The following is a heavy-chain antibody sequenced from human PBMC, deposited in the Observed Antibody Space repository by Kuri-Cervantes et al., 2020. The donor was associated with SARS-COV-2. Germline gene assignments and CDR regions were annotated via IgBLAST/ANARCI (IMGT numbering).Heavy chain of an antibody. CDR3: ARGGTYYYDRSGFDWFDP. CDR1: GSSVSSGSYY. D-gene: IGHD3-22*01. Sequence: SETLSLTCTVSGSSVSSGSYYWSWIRQPPGKGLEWIGYIYYNGSTNYNPSLKSRVTISVDTSKNQFSLKLSSVTAADTAMYYCARGGTYYYDRSGFDWFDPWGQGTLVTVSS. CDR2: IYYNGST. J-gene: IGHJ5*02. V-gene: IGHV4-61*01.